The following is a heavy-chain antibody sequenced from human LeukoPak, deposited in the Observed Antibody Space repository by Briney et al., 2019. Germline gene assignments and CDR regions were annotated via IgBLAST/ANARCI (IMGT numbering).Heavy chain of an antibody. CDR1: GYTFTSYD. J-gene: IGHJ6*03. V-gene: IGHV1-8*03. D-gene: IGHD3-10*01. CDR3: ARGRVVRGVPYYYYYMDV. CDR2: MNPNSGNT. Sequence: ASVKVSCKASGYTFTSYDINWVRQATGQGLEWMGWMNPNSGNTGYAQKFQGRVTITRNTSISTAYMELSSLRSEDTAVYYCARGRVVRGVPYYYYYMDVWGEGTTVTVSS.